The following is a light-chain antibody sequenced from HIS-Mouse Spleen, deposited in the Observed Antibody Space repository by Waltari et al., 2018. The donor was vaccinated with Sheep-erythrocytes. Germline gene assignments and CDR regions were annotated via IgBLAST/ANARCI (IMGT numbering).Light chain of an antibody. CDR2: DAS. CDR1: QGISSA. CDR3: QQFNNYPRT. V-gene: IGKV1D-13*01. J-gene: IGKJ1*01. Sequence: AIQLTQSPSSLSASVGDRVTITCRASQGISSALAWYQQKPRKAPKLLIYDASRLESGVPSRFSGSGSGTDFTLTISSLQPEDFATYYCQQFNNYPRTFGQGTKVEIK.